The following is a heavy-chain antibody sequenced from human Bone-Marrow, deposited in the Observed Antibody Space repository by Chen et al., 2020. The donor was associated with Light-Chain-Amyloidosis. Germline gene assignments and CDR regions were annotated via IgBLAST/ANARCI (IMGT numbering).Heavy chain of an antibody. CDR2: VTNSSSNI. V-gene: IGHV3-21*01. Sequence: EVQLVEFGGGLVKPGGSLRLSCAASGFTFSNYDMNWVRQVPGKGLEWISAVTNSSSNIYYADSVRGRFTISRDNAKNSLYLQMNSLRAEDTAMYYCASSAPDPSSWGQGTLVTVSS. CDR1: GFTFSNYD. J-gene: IGHJ5*02. CDR3: ASSAPDPSS.